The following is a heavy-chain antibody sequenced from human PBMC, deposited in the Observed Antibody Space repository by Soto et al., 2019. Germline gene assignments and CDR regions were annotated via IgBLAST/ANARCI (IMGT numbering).Heavy chain of an antibody. D-gene: IGHD1-26*01. J-gene: IGHJ4*02. CDR2: ISWNSDNI. CDR1: GFTFDYYA. V-gene: IGHV3-9*01. Sequence: EVQLVESGGGLVQPGRSLRLSCATSGFTFDYYAMHWVRQAPGKGLEWVSGISWNSDNIGYADSVKGRFTISRDNAENSLYLEMNSLRAEDTAVYYCARTNSGSYFERDYWGQGTLVTVSS. CDR3: ARTNSGSYFERDY.